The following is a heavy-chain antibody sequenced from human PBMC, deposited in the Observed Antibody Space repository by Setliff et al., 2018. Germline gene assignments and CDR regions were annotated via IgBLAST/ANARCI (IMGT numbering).Heavy chain of an antibody. J-gene: IGHJ5*02. Sequence: GGSLRLSCAASGFTFSGYGIHWVRQAPGKGLEWVAFIRPDGSNKYYADFVKGRFTISRDNSKNTLYLQMNSLRAEDTAVYYCVPGIATAGKVSWGQGTLVTVSS. CDR2: IRPDGSNK. CDR1: GFTFSGYG. CDR3: VPGIATAGKVS. D-gene: IGHD6-13*01. V-gene: IGHV3-30*02.